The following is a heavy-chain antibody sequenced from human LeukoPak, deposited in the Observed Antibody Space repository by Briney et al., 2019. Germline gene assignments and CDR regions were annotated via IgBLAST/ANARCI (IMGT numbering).Heavy chain of an antibody. J-gene: IGHJ4*02. CDR3: ARDVKRSPFDY. Sequence: GGSLRLSCAASGFTFSDYYMSWIRQAPGKGLEWVSYISSSGSTIYYADSVKGRFTISRDNAKNSLYLQMNSLRAKDTAVYYCARDVKRSPFDYWGQGTLVTVSS. V-gene: IGHV3-11*01. CDR2: ISSSGSTI. CDR1: GFTFSDYY.